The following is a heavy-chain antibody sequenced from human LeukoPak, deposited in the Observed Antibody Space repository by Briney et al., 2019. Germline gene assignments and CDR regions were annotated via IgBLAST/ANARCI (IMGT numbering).Heavy chain of an antibody. CDR1: GYTFNTYG. CDR3: ARGPHERSGYPDD. D-gene: IGHD3-22*01. Sequence: GASVKFSCKPSGYTFNTYGITWVRQAPGQGLEWMGWISPYNGNSNYAQKFQGRVTLTTDTSTGTAYMELRSLRSDDTAVYYCARGPHERSGYPDDWGQGTLVTVSS. CDR2: ISPYNGNS. J-gene: IGHJ4*02. V-gene: IGHV1-18*01.